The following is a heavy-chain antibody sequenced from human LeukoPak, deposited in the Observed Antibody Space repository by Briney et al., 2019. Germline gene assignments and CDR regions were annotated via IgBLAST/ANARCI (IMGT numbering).Heavy chain of an antibody. V-gene: IGHV3-7*01. CDR3: ARDSRTRAFDY. CDR2: IKQDGGEK. CDR1: GFTFSNFW. J-gene: IGHJ4*02. Sequence: PGGSLRLSCAASGFTFSNFWMIWVRQAPGKGLEWVANIKQDGGEKFYVDSVKGRFTISRDNAKNSLYLQMSSLRAEDTAVYYCARDSRTRAFDYWGQGTLVTASS.